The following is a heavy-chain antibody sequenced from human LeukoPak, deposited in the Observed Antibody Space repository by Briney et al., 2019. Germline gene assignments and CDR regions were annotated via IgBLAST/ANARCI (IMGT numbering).Heavy chain of an antibody. J-gene: IGHJ4*02. V-gene: IGHV4-34*01. CDR3: ARVPSPDDGDDY. CDR1: GESLSGYY. D-gene: IGHD7-27*01. CDR2: INHSGST. Sequence: SETLSLTCAVYGESLSGYYWSWIRQPPGKGLEWIGEINHSGSTNYNPSLKSRVTISVDTSKNQFSLKLSSVTAADTAVYYCARVPSPDDGDDYWGQGTLVTVSS.